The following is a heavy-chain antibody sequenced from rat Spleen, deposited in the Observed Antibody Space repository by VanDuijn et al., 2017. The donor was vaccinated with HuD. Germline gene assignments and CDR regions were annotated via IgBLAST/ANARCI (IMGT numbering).Heavy chain of an antibody. J-gene: IGHJ3*01. D-gene: IGHD4-3*01. V-gene: IGHV2S63*01. CDR1: GFSLTDYS. CDR3: TRSARGTGWFAY. Sequence: VQLKESGPGLVQPSQTLSLTCTVSGFSLTDYSVHWVRQPPGKGLEGMGVMWSGGSTAYNSALKSRLSISRDTSKSQVFLKINSLQTEDTAIYYCTRSARGTGWFAYWGQGTLVTVSS. CDR2: MWSGGST.